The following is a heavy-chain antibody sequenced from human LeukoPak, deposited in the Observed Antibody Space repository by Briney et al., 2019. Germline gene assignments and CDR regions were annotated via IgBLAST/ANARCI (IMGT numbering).Heavy chain of an antibody. D-gene: IGHD2-15*01. J-gene: IGHJ4*02. CDR3: AGGLGYCSGGSCAYFDY. V-gene: IGHV4-59*01. CDR1: GGSISSYH. CDR2: IYYSGST. Sequence: TSETLSLTCTVSGGSISSYHWSWIRQPPGKGLEWIGYIYYSGSTNYNPSLKSRVTISVDTSKNQFSLKLSSVTAADTAVYYCAGGLGYCSGGSCAYFDYWGQGTLVTVSS.